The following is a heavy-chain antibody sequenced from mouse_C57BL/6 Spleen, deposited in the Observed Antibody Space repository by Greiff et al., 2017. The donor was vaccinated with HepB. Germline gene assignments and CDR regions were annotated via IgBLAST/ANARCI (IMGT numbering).Heavy chain of an antibody. D-gene: IGHD1-1*01. Sequence: VQLQQSGPELVKPGASVKLSCKASGYTFTSYDINWVKQRPGQGLEWIGWIYPRDGSTKYNEKFKGKATLTVDTSSSTAYMELHSLTSEDSAVYFCYYYGSNWYFDVWGTGTTVTVSS. CDR1: GYTFTSYD. CDR2: IYPRDGST. J-gene: IGHJ1*03. V-gene: IGHV1-85*01. CDR3: YYYGSNWYFDV.